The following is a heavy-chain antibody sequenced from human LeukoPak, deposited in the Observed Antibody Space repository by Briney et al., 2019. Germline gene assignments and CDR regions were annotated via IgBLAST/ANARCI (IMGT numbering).Heavy chain of an antibody. J-gene: IGHJ5*02. D-gene: IGHD2-2*01. CDR2: ISYTGST. CDR1: GGSISSSSYF. V-gene: IGHV4-39*07. Sequence: SETLSLTCTVSGGSISSSSYFWGWIRQPPGKGLEWIGSISYTGSTYSNPSLKSRVTMSVDTSKNQFSLKLSSVTAADTAVFYCARGVVPAALWQNWFDPWGQGALVIVSS. CDR3: ARGVVPAALWQNWFDP.